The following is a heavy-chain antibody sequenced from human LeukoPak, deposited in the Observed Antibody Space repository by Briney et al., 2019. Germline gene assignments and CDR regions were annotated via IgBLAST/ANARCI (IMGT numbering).Heavy chain of an antibody. J-gene: IGHJ4*02. CDR2: IYYSGST. V-gene: IGHV4-59*01. CDR1: GGSISSYY. Sequence: PSETLSLTCTVSGGSISSYYWSWIRQPPGKGLEWIGYIYYSGSTNYNPSLKSRVTISVDTSKNQFSLKLSSVTAADTAVYYCARGGATPGPYYFDYWGQGTLVTVSS. CDR3: ARGGATPGPYYFDY. D-gene: IGHD1-26*01.